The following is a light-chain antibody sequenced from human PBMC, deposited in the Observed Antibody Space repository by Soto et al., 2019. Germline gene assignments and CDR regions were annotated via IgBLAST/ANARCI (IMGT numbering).Light chain of an antibody. V-gene: IGKV3-20*01. J-gene: IGKJ1*01. CDR1: QNLGTLY. CDR3: QQYAGSPRT. Sequence: EIVSRQSPCPMSLSPGERGTLSCRASQNLGTLYLAWFQQKSGQAPRLLIYSASRRATGIPDRFTGSGSGTDFTLTINRVEPEDFAVYFCQQYAGSPRTVGQGTKVDIK. CDR2: SAS.